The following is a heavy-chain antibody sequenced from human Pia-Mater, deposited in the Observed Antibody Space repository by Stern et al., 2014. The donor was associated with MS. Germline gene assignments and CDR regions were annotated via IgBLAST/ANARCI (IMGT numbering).Heavy chain of an antibody. CDR1: GGSIRSGDFS. V-gene: IGHV4-30-4*01. Sequence: QLQLQESGPGLVKPSQTLSLTCTVSGGSIRSGDFSWSWIRQSPGKGLEWIGYFFYGGSTDYNPSLRSRVTISGDTSKNQFSLKLSSVTAADTAVYYCARSTDSVEEAFDYWGQGNLVTVSS. D-gene: IGHD3-16*01. CDR3: ARSTDSVEEAFDY. CDR2: FFYGGST. J-gene: IGHJ4*02.